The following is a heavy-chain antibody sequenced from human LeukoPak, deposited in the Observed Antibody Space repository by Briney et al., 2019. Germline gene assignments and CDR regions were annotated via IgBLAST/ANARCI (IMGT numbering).Heavy chain of an antibody. V-gene: IGHV6-1*01. J-gene: IGHJ6*03. Sequence: SQTLSLTCAISGDSVSSNSAAWNWIRQSPSRGLEWLGRTYYRSKWYNDYAVSVKSRITINPDTSKNQFSLQLNSVTPEDTAVYYCAKALRAVAGPFGYYYYYMDVWGKGTTVTVSS. D-gene: IGHD6-19*01. CDR1: GDSVSSNSAA. CDR3: AKALRAVAGPFGYYYYYMDV. CDR2: TYYRSKWYN.